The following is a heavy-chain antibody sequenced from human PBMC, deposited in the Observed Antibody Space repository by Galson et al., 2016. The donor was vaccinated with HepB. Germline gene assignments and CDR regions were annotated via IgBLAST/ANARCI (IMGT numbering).Heavy chain of an antibody. J-gene: IGHJ4*01. Sequence: SCKASGYSFTSYYIHWVRPAPGQGLEWMGIINHRSGSTNYAQKFQGRVTMTRDPSTSTVYMELSSLKSDDTAVYYCGRDGVGQTGYDFWSGLPHFDYWGHGTLVTVSS. CDR1: GYSFTSYY. CDR3: GRDGVGQTGYDFWSGLPHFDY. CDR2: INHRSGST. D-gene: IGHD3-3*01. V-gene: IGHV1-46*01.